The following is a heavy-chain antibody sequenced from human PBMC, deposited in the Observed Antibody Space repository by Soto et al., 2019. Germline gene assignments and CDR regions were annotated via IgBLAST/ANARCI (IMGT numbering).Heavy chain of an antibody. CDR3: DRGTVGELLFDP. CDR1: GGSISSGDYY. V-gene: IGHV4-30-4*01. J-gene: IGHJ5*02. D-gene: IGHD3-10*01. CDR2: IYYSGST. Sequence: QVQLQESGPGLVKPSQTLSLTCTVSGGSISSGDYYWSWIRQPPGKGLEWIGYIYYSGSTYYNPSLKSRVTISVDTSKYQCSLKLSSVTAADTAVYYCDRGTVGELLFDPWGQRTLVTVSS.